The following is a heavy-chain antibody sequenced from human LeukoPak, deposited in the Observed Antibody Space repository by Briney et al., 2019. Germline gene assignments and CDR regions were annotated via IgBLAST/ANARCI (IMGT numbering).Heavy chain of an antibody. D-gene: IGHD1-26*01. CDR2: ISYDGSNK. Sequence: GGSLRLSCAASGFTVSSNYMTWVRQAPGKGLEWVAVISYDGSNKYYADSVKGRFTISRDNSKNTLYLQMNSLRAEDTAVYYCARAGASDYFDYWGQGTLVTVSS. CDR3: ARAGASDYFDY. V-gene: IGHV3-30-3*01. CDR1: GFTVSSNY. J-gene: IGHJ4*02.